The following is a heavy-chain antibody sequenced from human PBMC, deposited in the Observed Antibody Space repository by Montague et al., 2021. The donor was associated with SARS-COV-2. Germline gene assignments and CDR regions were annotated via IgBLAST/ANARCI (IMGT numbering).Heavy chain of an antibody. D-gene: IGHD3-10*01. CDR2: ISYDGSNK. CDR1: GFTFSSYA. J-gene: IGHJ6*02. CDR3: ARGGVGYGMDV. V-gene: IGHV3-30-3*01. Sequence: SLRLSCAAYGFTFSSYAMHWVRQAPGKGLEWVTIISYDGSNKYYSDSVKGRFTISRDNSKNTLYLQMNSLRAEDTAVYYCARGGVGYGMDVWGQGTTVTVSS.